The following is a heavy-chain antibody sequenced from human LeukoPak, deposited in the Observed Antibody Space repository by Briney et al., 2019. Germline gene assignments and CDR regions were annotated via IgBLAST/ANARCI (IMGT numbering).Heavy chain of an antibody. V-gene: IGHV3-48*04. D-gene: IGHD4/OR15-4a*01. Sequence: GGSLRLSCVASGFTFSTYTFNWARQAPGKDLEWLSYISSGGLTIFYADSVKGRFTISRDNTKNSIYLDMTNLKAEDTAVYYCARDFDYGDYIDFWGQGTLVAVSS. CDR3: ARDFDYGDYIDF. J-gene: IGHJ4*02. CDR2: ISSGGLTI. CDR1: GFTFSTYT.